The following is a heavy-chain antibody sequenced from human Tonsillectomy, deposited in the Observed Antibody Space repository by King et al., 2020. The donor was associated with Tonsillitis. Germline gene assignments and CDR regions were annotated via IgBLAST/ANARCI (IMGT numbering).Heavy chain of an antibody. V-gene: IGHV4-4*07. CDR1: GGSISSYY. CDR3: ARDLYYYDSSGYHNWFDP. D-gene: IGHD3-22*01. J-gene: IGHJ5*02. Sequence: LQLQESGPGLVKPSETLSLTCTVSGGSISSYYWSWIRQPAGKGLEWIGRIHTSGSTNYKSSLKSRVTMSVATSKNQFSLKLSSVTAADTAVYYCARDLYYYDSSGYHNWFDPWGQGTLVTVSS. CDR2: IHTSGST.